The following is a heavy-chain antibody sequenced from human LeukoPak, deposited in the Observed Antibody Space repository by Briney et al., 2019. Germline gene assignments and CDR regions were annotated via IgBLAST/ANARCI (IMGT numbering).Heavy chain of an antibody. J-gene: IGHJ4*02. D-gene: IGHD3-10*01. Sequence: SVKVSCKASGGTFSSYAISWVRQAPGQGLEWMGGIIPIFGTANYAQKFQGRVTITADKSTSTAYMELSRLRSDDTAVYYRARTILNGFGELLVLYFDYWGQGTLVTVSS. CDR2: IIPIFGTA. CDR3: ARTILNGFGELLVLYFDY. V-gene: IGHV1-69*06. CDR1: GGTFSSYA.